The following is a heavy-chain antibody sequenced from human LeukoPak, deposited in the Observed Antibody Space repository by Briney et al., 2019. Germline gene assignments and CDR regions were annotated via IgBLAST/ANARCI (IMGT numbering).Heavy chain of an antibody. V-gene: IGHV3-69-1*01. Sequence: GGSLRLSCAASGFTFSNYSMNWVRQAPGKGLEWVATMTSSNTIYYADSVKGRFTISRDNAENSVYLQMNSLRDEDTAVYYCARYSYGWGLGYWGQGTLVTVSS. J-gene: IGHJ4*02. D-gene: IGHD5-18*01. CDR2: MTSSNTI. CDR1: GFTFSNYS. CDR3: ARYSYGWGLGY.